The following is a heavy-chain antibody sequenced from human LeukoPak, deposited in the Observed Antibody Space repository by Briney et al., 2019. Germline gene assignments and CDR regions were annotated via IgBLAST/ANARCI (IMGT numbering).Heavy chain of an antibody. CDR3: ARGDDYYYDSSGYFDY. J-gene: IGHJ4*02. D-gene: IGHD3-22*01. CDR1: GYSFTSYW. V-gene: IGHV5-51*01. CDR2: IYPGDSDT. Sequence: GESLKISCKGSGYSFTSYWLGWVRQMPGKGLEWMGIIYPGDSDTRYSSSFQGQFTISADKSISTAYQQWSSLKASDTAMHYCARGDDYYYDSSGYFDYWGQGTLVTVSS.